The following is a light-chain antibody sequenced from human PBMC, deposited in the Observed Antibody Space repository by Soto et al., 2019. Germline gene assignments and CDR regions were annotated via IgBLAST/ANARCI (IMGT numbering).Light chain of an antibody. CDR2: DAS. CDR3: QQSNNWPKT. V-gene: IGKV3-15*01. CDR1: QSVGSN. J-gene: IGKJ1*01. Sequence: EIVMTQSPDTLSVSPGETATLSCRASQSVGSNLAWYQQTPGQAPRLLISDASTRAAGLPARFSGSGSGTEFTLTISSLQSEDFAVYYCQQSNNWPKTFGQGTKVEIK.